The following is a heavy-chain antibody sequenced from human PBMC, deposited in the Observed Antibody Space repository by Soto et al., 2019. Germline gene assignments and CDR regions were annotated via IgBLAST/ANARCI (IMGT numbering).Heavy chain of an antibody. CDR1: GFSLSTSGVG. D-gene: IGHD4-17*01. CDR3: ALSRLNDYGDFLIHLDY. Sequence: SGPTLVKPTQTLTLTCTFSGFSLSTSGVGVGWIRQPPGKALEWLALIYWDDDKRYSPSLKSRLTITKDTSKNQVVLTMTNMDPVDTATYYCALSRLNDYGDFLIHLDYWGQGTLVTVSS. V-gene: IGHV2-5*02. CDR2: IYWDDDK. J-gene: IGHJ4*02.